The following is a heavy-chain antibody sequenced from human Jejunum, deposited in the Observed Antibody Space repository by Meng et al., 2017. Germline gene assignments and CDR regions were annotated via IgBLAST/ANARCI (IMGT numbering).Heavy chain of an antibody. CDR3: VKLVRLPDV. J-gene: IGHJ6*02. CDR2: IKSDGSEQ. CDR1: GFSFSRLG. Sequence: GESLKISCAASGFSFSRLGMMWVRQAPAKGLECVATIKSDGSEQWYVDSVKGRFTVSRDNGKNSLYLQMNSLRAEDTAVYFCVKLVRLPDVWGQGTTVTVSS. D-gene: IGHD2-21*02. V-gene: IGHV3-7*01.